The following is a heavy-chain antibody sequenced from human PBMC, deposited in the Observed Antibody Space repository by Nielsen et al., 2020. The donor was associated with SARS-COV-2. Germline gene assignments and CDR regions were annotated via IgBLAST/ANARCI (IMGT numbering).Heavy chain of an antibody. Sequence: SETLSLTCAVYGGSFSGYYWSWIRQPPGKGLEWIGEINHSGSTNYNPSLKSRVTISVDTSKNQFSLKLSSVTAADTAVYYCAGGQSLANSYGYRGRDYCGMDVWGQGTTVTVSS. CDR1: GGSFSGYY. CDR2: INHSGST. D-gene: IGHD5-18*01. CDR3: AGGQSLANSYGYRGRDYCGMDV. V-gene: IGHV4-34*01. J-gene: IGHJ6*02.